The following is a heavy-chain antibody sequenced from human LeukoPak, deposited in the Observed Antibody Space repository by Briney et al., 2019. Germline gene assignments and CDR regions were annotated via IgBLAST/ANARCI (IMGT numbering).Heavy chain of an antibody. Sequence: SVKVSCKASGGTFSKYAISWVRQAPGQGLEWMGGIILIFSTTNYAQKFQARVTITADESTSTAYMELSSLRSDDTAMYYCARQDAKCSSTSCYAGGWFDPWGQGTPVTVSS. J-gene: IGHJ5*02. V-gene: IGHV1-69*13. D-gene: IGHD2-2*01. CDR3: ARQDAKCSSTSCYAGGWFDP. CDR2: IILIFSTT. CDR1: GGTFSKYA.